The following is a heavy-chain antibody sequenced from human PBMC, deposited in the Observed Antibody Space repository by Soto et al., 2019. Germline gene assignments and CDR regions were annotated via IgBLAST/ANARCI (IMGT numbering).Heavy chain of an antibody. CDR2: IYHSGST. Sequence: QVQLQESGPGLVKPSGTLSLTCAVSGGSISSSNWWSWVRQPPGKGLEWIGEIYHSGSTNYNPSLKSRVTISVDKSNNQFSLKLSSVTAADTAVYYCARSGGRQLVSPTFLVYWGQGTLVTVSS. J-gene: IGHJ4*02. V-gene: IGHV4-4*02. CDR1: GGSISSSNW. CDR3: ARSGGRQLVSPTFLVY. D-gene: IGHD6-13*01.